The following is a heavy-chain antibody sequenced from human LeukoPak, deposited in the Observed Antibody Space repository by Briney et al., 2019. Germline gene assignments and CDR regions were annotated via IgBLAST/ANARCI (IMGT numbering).Heavy chain of an antibody. CDR1: GFTFDDYT. J-gene: IGHJ2*01. CDR3: ARDNEAWYFDL. Sequence: PGGSLRLSCAASGFTFDDYTMHWVRQAPGKGLEWVSLISWDGSSRYYADSVKGRFTISRDNSKNCLYLQMNSLRTEDTALYYCARDNEAWYFDLWGRGTPVTVSS. CDR2: ISWDGSSR. V-gene: IGHV3-43*01.